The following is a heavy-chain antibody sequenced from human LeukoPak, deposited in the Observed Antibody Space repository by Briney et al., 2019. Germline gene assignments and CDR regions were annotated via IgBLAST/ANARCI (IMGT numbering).Heavy chain of an antibody. CDR2: IYSSGLT. CDR3: LQRSSSNWYPIDY. D-gene: IGHD6-13*01. CDR1: GASISSSTYY. J-gene: IGHJ4*02. V-gene: IGHV4-39*01. Sequence: SETLSLTCTVSGASISSSTYYWAWIRQPPGKSLEWIGSIYSSGLTYYHPSLKSRLTISSDTSNNQFSLKLTSVTAADTAVYYCLQRSSSNWYPIDYWGQGTLVTVSS.